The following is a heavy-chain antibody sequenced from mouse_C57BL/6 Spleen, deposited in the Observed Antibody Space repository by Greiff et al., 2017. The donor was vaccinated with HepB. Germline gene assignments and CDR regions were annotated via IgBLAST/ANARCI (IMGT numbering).Heavy chain of an antibody. CDR1: GYSFTSYY. CDR3: ARSSPMDY. CDR2: IYPGSGNT. V-gene: IGHV1-66*01. Sequence: VQLVESGPELVKPGASVKISCKASGYSFTSYYIHWVKQRPGQGLEWIGWIYPGSGNTKYNEKFKGKATLTADTSSSTAYMQLSSLTSEDSAVYYCARSSPMDYWGQGTSVTVSS. D-gene: IGHD1-1*01. J-gene: IGHJ4*01.